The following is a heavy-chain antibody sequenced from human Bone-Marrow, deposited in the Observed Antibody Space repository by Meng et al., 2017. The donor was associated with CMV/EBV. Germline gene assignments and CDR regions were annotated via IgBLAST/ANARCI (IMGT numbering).Heavy chain of an antibody. CDR3: ARLLWFGELRFSWFDP. D-gene: IGHD3-10*01. CDR1: SISSGYYS. Sequence: SISSGYYSWSWIRQPPGKGLAWIGYIYYSVSTYYNPSLKSRVTISVDTSKNQFSLKLSSVTAADTAVYYCARLLWFGELRFSWFDPWGQGTLVTVSS. CDR2: IYYSVST. V-gene: IGHV4-30-4*08. J-gene: IGHJ5*02.